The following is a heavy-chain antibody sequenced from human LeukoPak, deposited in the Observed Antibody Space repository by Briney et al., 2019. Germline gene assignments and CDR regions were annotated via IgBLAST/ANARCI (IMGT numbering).Heavy chain of an antibody. CDR3: ARHGPGIYWAARLSWFDP. Sequence: SETLSLTCTVSGGSISSYYWSWIRQPPGKGLEWIGYIYTSGSTNYNPSLKSRVTISVDTSKNQFSLKLSSVTAADTAVYYCARHGPGIYWAARLSWFDPWGQGTLVTDSS. CDR1: GGSISSYY. J-gene: IGHJ5*02. D-gene: IGHD6-6*01. CDR2: IYTSGST. V-gene: IGHV4-4*09.